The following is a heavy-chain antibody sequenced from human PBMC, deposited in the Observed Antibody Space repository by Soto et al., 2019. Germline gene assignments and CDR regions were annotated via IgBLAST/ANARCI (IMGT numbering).Heavy chain of an antibody. Sequence: QVQLQESGPGLVKPSQTLSLTCTVSGGSISSGGYYWSWIRQHPGKGLEWIGYIYYSGSTYYNPSLKSRVTISVDTSKNQFSLKLSSVTAADTAVYYCARAKGAIWFGELLPPIYFDYWGQGTLVTVSS. CDR3: ARAKGAIWFGELLPPIYFDY. CDR2: IYYSGST. CDR1: GGSISSGGYY. D-gene: IGHD3-10*01. V-gene: IGHV4-31*03. J-gene: IGHJ4*02.